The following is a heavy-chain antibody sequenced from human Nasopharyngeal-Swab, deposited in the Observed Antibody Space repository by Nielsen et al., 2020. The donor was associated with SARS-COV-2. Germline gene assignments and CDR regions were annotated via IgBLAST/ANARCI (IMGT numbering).Heavy chain of an antibody. CDR1: GGSISSSSYY. D-gene: IGHD3-10*01. CDR2: INYSGST. CDR3: AKERGRGGIWNYYYYYMDV. J-gene: IGHJ6*03. V-gene: IGHV4-39*07. Sequence: SETLSPTCTVSGGSISSSSYYWGWIRETPGKGLEWIGSINYSGSTYYNPSRKSRVTISVDTSKNQFSLTLSSVTASDTAVYDCAKERGRGGIWNYYYYYMDVWCKGTTVTVSS.